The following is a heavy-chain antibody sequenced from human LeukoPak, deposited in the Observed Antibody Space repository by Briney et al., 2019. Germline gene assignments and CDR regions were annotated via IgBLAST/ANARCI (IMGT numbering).Heavy chain of an antibody. Sequence: KYGESLKISCKGSGYSFTSYWIGWVRQMPGKGLEWMGIIHPGDSDTRYSPSFQGQVTISADKSTNTAYLQWSSLKASDTAMYYCARHGPGFTSSPGPDYWGQGTLVTVSS. CDR3: ARHGPGFTSSPGPDY. CDR1: GYSFTSYW. V-gene: IGHV5-51*01. J-gene: IGHJ4*02. D-gene: IGHD3-10*01. CDR2: IHPGDSDT.